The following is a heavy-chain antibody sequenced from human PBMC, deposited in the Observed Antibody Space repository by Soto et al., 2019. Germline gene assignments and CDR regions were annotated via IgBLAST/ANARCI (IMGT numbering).Heavy chain of an antibody. CDR3: ARDRGGYGPPDV. V-gene: IGHV3-11*06. J-gene: IGHJ6*02. CDR2: ISGSSGYT. D-gene: IGHD3-10*01. Sequence: QVQLVESGGGLVKPGGSLRLSCAASGFSFSDSYMSWVRQAPGKGLEWVAYISGSSGYTCYADSVKGRFTISRDNAKNSQYLQMNSLRVEDTAVYYCARDRGGYGPPDVWGQGTTVTVSS. CDR1: GFSFSDSY.